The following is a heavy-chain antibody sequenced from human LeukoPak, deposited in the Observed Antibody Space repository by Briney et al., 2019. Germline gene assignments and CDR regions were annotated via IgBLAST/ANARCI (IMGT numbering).Heavy chain of an antibody. CDR3: AGSYYYGSGSYEGAFDI. D-gene: IGHD3-10*01. CDR2: IYFSGSA. CDR1: GGSFSNGDYY. Sequence: SETLSLTCAVSGGSFSNGDYYWSWIRQPPGKGLEWIGYIYFSGSAYYNPSLKSRVTISVDTSKNQFSLKLSSVTAADTAVYYCAGSYYYGSGSYEGAFDIWGQGTMVTVSS. J-gene: IGHJ3*02. V-gene: IGHV4-30-4*01.